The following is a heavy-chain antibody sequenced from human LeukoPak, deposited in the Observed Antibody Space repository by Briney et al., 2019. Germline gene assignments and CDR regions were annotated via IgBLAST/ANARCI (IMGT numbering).Heavy chain of an antibody. CDR3: ASRAASVTLGY. J-gene: IGHJ4*02. V-gene: IGHV1-2*06. CDR2: MNPSSGVT. D-gene: IGHD2-15*01. Sequence: GASVKVSCKASGYTFSGYQVHWLRQAPGQGLEWMGRMNPSSGVTNYAQKFQGRVTMTRGTSINTAYLDLSALKSDDTAVYYCASRAASVTLGYWGQGTLVTASS. CDR1: GYTFSGYQ.